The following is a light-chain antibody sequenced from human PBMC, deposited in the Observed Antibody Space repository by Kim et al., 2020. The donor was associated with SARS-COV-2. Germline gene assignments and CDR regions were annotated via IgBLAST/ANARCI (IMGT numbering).Light chain of an antibody. V-gene: IGKV3-15*01. CDR3: QQYNNWPPYT. CDR2: GAS. CDR1: QSVSSN. Sequence: VSPGERASHSCRASQSVSSNLAWYQQKPGQAPRLLIYGASTRATGIPARFSGSGSGTEFTLTISSLQSEDCAVYYCQQYNNWPPYTFGQGTKLEIK. J-gene: IGKJ2*01.